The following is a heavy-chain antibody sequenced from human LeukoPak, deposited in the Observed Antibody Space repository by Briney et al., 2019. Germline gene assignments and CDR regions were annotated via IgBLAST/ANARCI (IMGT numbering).Heavy chain of an antibody. Sequence: PGESLKISCKGSGYRFTDYWIGWVRQMPGKGLEWMGIIYPGGSDTRYSPSFQGQVTISADKSINTAHLQWSSLKASDTAMYYCARGAAGTTPDYYYFGLDVWGQGSTVRVYS. CDR3: ARGAAGTTPDYYYFGLDV. CDR1: GYRFTDYW. D-gene: IGHD1-7*01. J-gene: IGHJ6*02. V-gene: IGHV5-51*01. CDR2: IYPGGSDT.